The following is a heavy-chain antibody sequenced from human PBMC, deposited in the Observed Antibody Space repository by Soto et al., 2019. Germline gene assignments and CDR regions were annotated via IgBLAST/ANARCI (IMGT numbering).Heavy chain of an antibody. V-gene: IGHV4-30-2*01. D-gene: IGHD4-17*01. Sequence: SETLSLTCAVSGGSISIGGYSWSCIRQPPGKGLEWIGYIYHSGSTYYNPSLKSRVTISVDRSKNQFSLKLSSVTAADTAVYYCARVTNGDYVDYFDYWGQGTLVTVSS. CDR1: GGSISIGGYS. CDR2: IYHSGST. J-gene: IGHJ4*02. CDR3: ARVTNGDYVDYFDY.